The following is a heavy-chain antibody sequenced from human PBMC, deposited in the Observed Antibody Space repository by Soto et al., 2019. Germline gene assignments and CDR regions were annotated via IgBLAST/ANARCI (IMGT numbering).Heavy chain of an antibody. Sequence: SETLSLTCAVSGYSISSGYYWGWIRQPPGKGLEWIGSIYHSGSTYYNPSLKSRVTISVDTSKNQFSLKLSSVTAADTAVYYCARVTQQLDLDYWGQGTLVTV. CDR1: GYSISSGYY. D-gene: IGHD6-6*01. J-gene: IGHJ4*02. V-gene: IGHV4-38-2*01. CDR3: ARVTQQLDLDY. CDR2: IYHSGST.